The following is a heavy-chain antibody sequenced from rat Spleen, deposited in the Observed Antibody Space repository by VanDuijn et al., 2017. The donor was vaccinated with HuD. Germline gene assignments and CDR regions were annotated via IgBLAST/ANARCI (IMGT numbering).Heavy chain of an antibody. CDR3: TKETVGVTPLIDY. CDR1: GFSLTSYH. J-gene: IGHJ2*01. D-gene: IGHD1-9*01. Sequence: QVQLKESGPGLVQPSQTLSLTCTVSGFSLTSYHVHWVRQPPGKGLEWMGVMWSDGDTSYNSALKSRLSISRDTSKSQVFLKMDSLQTDDIGTYYCTKETVGVTPLIDYWGQGVMVTVSS. V-gene: IGHV2-32*01. CDR2: MWSDGDT.